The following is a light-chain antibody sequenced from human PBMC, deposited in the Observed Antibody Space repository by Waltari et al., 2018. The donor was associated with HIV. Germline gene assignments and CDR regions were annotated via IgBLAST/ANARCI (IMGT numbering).Light chain of an antibody. CDR2: GKN. V-gene: IGLV3-19*01. Sequence: SSELTQDTSVSVALSQTVRITCQGDSLRKYYATWYQQKPRQAPVIVIYGKNNRLSGIPDRFSGSSSGDTASLTITGAQAEDEADYYCSSRDSSGTHVLFGGGTKLTVL. CDR1: SLRKYY. J-gene: IGLJ2*01. CDR3: SSRDSSGTHVL.